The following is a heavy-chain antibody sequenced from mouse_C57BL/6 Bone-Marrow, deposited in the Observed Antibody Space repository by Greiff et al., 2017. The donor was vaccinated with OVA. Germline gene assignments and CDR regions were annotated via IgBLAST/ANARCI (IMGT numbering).Heavy chain of an antibody. CDR2: ISNGGGST. J-gene: IGHJ2*01. CDR1: GFSFSDYY. V-gene: IGHV5-12*01. D-gene: IGHD3-2*02. Sequence: EVKLQESGGGLVQPGGSLKLSCAASGFSFSDYYMYWVRQTPEKRLEWVAYISNGGGSTYYPDTVKGRFTISRDNAKNTLYLQMSRLKSEDTAMYYCARHSSGFSFDYWGQGTTLTVSS. CDR3: ARHSSGFSFDY.